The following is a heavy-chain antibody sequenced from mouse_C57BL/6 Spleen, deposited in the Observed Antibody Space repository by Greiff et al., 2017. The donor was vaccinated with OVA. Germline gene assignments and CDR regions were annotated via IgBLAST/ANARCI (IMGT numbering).Heavy chain of an antibody. CDR2: ISYDGSN. CDR3: ARDDYFDY. V-gene: IGHV3-6*01. Sequence: ESGPGLVKPSQSLSLTCPVTGYSITSGYYWNWIRQFPGNKLEWMGYISYDGSNNYNPSLKNRISITRDTSKNQFFLKLNSVTTEDTATYYCARDDYFDYWGQGTTLTVSA. CDR1: GYSITSGYY. J-gene: IGHJ2*01.